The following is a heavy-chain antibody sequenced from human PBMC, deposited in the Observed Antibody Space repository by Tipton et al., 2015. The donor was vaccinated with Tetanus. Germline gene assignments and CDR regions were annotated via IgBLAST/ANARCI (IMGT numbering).Heavy chain of an antibody. J-gene: IGHJ5*02. V-gene: IGHV4-39*01. D-gene: IGHD2-21*02. Sequence: TLSLTCSVSGVTTSHYSWGWIRQPPGKGLDWIGSIHYSRTTHYKPSLKSRVTLSLDKSKNQFSLKLTSVTAADSAVYYCARTAENWFDPWGPGILVTVSS. CDR1: GVTTSHYS. CDR2: IHYSRTT. CDR3: ARTAENWFDP.